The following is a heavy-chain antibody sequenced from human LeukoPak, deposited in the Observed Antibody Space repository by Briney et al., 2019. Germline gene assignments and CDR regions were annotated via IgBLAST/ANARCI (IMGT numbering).Heavy chain of an antibody. CDR2: ISYDGSNK. Sequence: GGSLRFSCAASGFTFSSYSMNWVRQAPGKGLEWVAVISYDGSNKYYADSVKGRFTISRDNSKNTLYLQMNSLRAEDTAVYYCARGEYSSGWSETYFDYWGQGTLVTVSS. J-gene: IGHJ4*02. CDR1: GFTFSSYS. CDR3: ARGEYSSGWSETYFDY. D-gene: IGHD6-19*01. V-gene: IGHV3-30*03.